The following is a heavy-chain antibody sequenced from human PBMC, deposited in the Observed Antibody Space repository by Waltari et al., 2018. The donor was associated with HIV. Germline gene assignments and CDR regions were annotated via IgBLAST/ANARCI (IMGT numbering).Heavy chain of an antibody. J-gene: IGHJ6*02. D-gene: IGHD6-13*01. CDR1: GGSFSGYY. CDR3: VRGYAAAAPYYGLDV. CDR2: VNHVGSA. V-gene: IGHV4-34*02. Sequence: VRLESWGPGPLKPSETLSLRCSVYGGSFSGYYWSWIRQFPERGLEWIAEVNHVGSAKYNPSLESRVSISVDTSKKQFYLKVRSVTAADTAVYYCVRGYAAAAPYYGLDVWGQGTAVSVSS.